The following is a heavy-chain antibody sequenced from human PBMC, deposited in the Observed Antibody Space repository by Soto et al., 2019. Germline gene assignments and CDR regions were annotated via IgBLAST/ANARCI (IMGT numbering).Heavy chain of an antibody. CDR3: AAAPRY. CDR2: FDPEDGET. J-gene: IGHJ4*02. Sequence: ASVKVSCKVSGYTLTELSMHWVRQAPGKGLEWMGGFDPEDGETIYAQKLQGRVTMTTDTSTSTAYMELRSLRSDDTAVYYCAAAPRYWGQGTLVTVSS. CDR1: GYTLTELS. V-gene: IGHV1-24*01. D-gene: IGHD2-15*01.